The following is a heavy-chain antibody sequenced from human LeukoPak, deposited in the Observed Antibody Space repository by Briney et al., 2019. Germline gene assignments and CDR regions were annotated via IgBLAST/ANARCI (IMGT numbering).Heavy chain of an antibody. CDR3: ARGGYYGGSGTYGFFDY. D-gene: IGHD3-10*01. Sequence: ASVKVSCKASGYTFTGYHMHWVRQAPGQGLEWMGWINTETGNPTYAQGFTGQFVFSVDTSVNTAYLQISSLRTEDTAVYYCARGGYYGGSGTYGFFDYWGQGSLVTVSS. V-gene: IGHV7-4-1*02. J-gene: IGHJ4*02. CDR2: INTETGNP. CDR1: GYTFTGYH.